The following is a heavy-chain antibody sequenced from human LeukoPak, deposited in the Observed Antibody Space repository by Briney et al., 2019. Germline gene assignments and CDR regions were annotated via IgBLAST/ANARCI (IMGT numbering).Heavy chain of an antibody. CDR3: ARGRGVRPVTPSRAVAGTVYLDY. CDR1: GGSISSSSYY. V-gene: IGHV4-39*07. D-gene: IGHD6-19*01. CDR2: INHSGST. J-gene: IGHJ4*02. Sequence: PSETLSLTCTVSGGSISSSSYYWSWIRQPPGKGLEWIGEINHSGSTNYNPSLKSRVTISVDTSKNQFSLKLSSVTAADTAVYYCARGRGVRPVTPSRAVAGTVYLDYWGQGTLVTVSS.